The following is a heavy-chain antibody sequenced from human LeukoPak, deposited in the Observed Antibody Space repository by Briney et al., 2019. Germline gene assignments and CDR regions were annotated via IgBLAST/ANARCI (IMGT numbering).Heavy chain of an antibody. CDR1: GFTFSSYS. D-gene: IGHD2/OR15-2a*01. Sequence: GGSLRLSCAASGFTFSSYSMNWVRQAPGKGLEWVSSISSSSYIYYADSVKGRFTISRDNAKNSLYLQMNSLRAEDTAVYYCARWVSSYYYMDVWGKGTTVTVSS. V-gene: IGHV3-21*01. CDR2: ISSSSYI. CDR3: ARWVSSYYYMDV. J-gene: IGHJ6*03.